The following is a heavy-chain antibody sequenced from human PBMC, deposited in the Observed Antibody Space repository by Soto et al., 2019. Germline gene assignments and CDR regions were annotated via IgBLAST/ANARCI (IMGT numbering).Heavy chain of an antibody. V-gene: IGHV3-23*01. J-gene: IGHJ5*02. CDR1: GFTFRSYA. CDR3: AKMGMYYDFWSGYYPTDWFDP. D-gene: IGHD3-3*01. CDR2: ISGSGGST. Sequence: PGRSLRLSFAAPGFTFRSYAMGWVRQAPGKGLEWVSAISGSGGSTYYADSVKGRFTISRDNSKNTLYLQMNSLRAEDTAVYYCAKMGMYYDFWSGYYPTDWFDPWGQGTLVTVSS.